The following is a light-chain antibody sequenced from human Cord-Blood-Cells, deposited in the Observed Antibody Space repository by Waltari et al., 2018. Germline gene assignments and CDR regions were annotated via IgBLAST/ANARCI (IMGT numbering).Light chain of an antibody. Sequence: EIVLTQSPGTLSLSPGERATLSSRASQSVSSSYLAWYQQKPGQAPRLLIYGASSRASGIPDRFSGSGSGADFTLTISRLEPEDFAVYYCQQYGSSPVTFGQGTRLEIK. V-gene: IGKV3-20*01. CDR3: QQYGSSPVT. CDR1: QSVSSSY. J-gene: IGKJ5*01. CDR2: GAS.